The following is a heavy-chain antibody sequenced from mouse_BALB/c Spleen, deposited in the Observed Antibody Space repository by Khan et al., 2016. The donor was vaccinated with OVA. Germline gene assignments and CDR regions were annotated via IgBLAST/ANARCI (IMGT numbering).Heavy chain of an antibody. D-gene: IGHD1-1*01. CDR3: SRGGTRYNYAMDY. CDR1: GYSITSDYA. J-gene: IGHJ4*01. V-gene: IGHV3-2*02. CDR2: ISYSGST. Sequence: VQLKQSGPGLVKPSQSLSLTCTVTGYSITSDYAWNWIRQFPGNKLEWMGYISYSGSTTYNPALKSRISITRDTSKNQFFLQLNSVTTEDTAAYYCSRGGTRYNYAMDYWGQGTSVTVSS.